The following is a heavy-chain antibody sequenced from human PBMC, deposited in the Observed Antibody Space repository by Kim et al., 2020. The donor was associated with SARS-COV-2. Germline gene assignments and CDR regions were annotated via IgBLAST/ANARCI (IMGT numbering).Heavy chain of an antibody. Sequence: GESLKISCKGSEYSFTNYWISWVRQMPGKGLEWMGRIDPSDSYINYSPSFQGHVTISTDKSVSTAYLQWSSLKASDTAMYYCARHDRRNYMYFDLWGRGTLVTVSS. CDR1: EYSFTNYW. V-gene: IGHV5-10-1*01. D-gene: IGHD3-10*01. J-gene: IGHJ2*01. CDR3: ARHDRRNYMYFDL. CDR2: IDPSDSYI.